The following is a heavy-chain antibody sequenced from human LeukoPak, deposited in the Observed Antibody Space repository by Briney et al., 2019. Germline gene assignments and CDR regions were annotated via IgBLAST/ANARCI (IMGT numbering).Heavy chain of an antibody. CDR2: ISSSGSTI. Sequence: GGSMRLSCAASGFTFSDYYMSWIRQAPGKGLEWVSYISSSGSTIYYADSVKGRFTISRDNAKNSLYLQMNSLRGEDTAVYYCAREFGDFWSGYIDYWGQGTLVTVSS. CDR3: AREFGDFWSGYIDY. CDR1: GFTFSDYY. D-gene: IGHD3-3*01. V-gene: IGHV3-11*04. J-gene: IGHJ4*02.